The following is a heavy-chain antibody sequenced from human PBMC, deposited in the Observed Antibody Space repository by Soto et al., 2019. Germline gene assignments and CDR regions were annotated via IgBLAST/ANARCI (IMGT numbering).Heavy chain of an antibody. J-gene: IGHJ6*02. CDR3: ARHLSNFRYYYYAMDV. CDR1: GYTFTDYW. V-gene: IGHV5-51*01. D-gene: IGHD4-4*01. CDR2: IYPGDSDT. Sequence: GASLKISCKGSGYTFTDYWIGWVRQLPGKGLEWMGIIYPGDSDTRYSPSFHGHVTITVDKSTSTAYLQWNTLKASDTAMYYCARHLSNFRYYYYAMDVWGQGTTVTVSS.